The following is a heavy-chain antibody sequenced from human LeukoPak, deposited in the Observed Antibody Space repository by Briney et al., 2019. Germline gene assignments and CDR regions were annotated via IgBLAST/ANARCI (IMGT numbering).Heavy chain of an antibody. Sequence: GASVKVSCKASRYTFTGYYMHWVRQAPGQGLEWMGWINPNSGGTNYAQKFQGRVTMTRDTSISTAYMELSRLRSDDTAVYYCARVGGSYYYYGMDVWGQGTTVTVSS. CDR2: INPNSGGT. D-gene: IGHD3-16*01. V-gene: IGHV1-2*02. CDR1: RYTFTGYY. J-gene: IGHJ6*02. CDR3: ARVGGSYYYYGMDV.